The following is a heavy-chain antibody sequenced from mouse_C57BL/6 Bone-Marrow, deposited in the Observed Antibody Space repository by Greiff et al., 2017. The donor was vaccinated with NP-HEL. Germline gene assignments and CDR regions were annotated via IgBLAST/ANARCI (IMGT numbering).Heavy chain of an antibody. V-gene: IGHV1-59*01. CDR2: IDPSDSYT. CDR3: ARGGLLYYFDY. Sequence: QVQLQQPGAELVRPGTSVQLSCKASGYTFTSYWMHWVKQRPGQGLEWIGVIDPSDSYTNYNQKFKGKATLTVDTSSSTAYMQLSSLTSEDSAVYCGARGGLLYYFDYWGQGTTLTVSS. J-gene: IGHJ2*01. CDR1: GYTFTSYW. D-gene: IGHD1-1*01.